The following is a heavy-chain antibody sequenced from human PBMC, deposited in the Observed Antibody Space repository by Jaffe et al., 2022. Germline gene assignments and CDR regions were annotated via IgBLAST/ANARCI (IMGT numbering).Heavy chain of an antibody. V-gene: IGHV4-61*02. CDR3: ASTYLFCSGGSCYSGNFDY. J-gene: IGHJ4*02. CDR2: IYTSGST. CDR1: GGSISSGSYY. Sequence: QVQLQESGPGLVKPSQTLSLTCTVSGGSISSGSYYWSWIRQPAGKGLEWIGRIYTSGSTNYNPSLKSRVTISVDTSKNQFSLKLSSVTAADTAVYYCASTYLFCSGGSCYSGNFDYWGQGTLVTVSS. D-gene: IGHD2-15*01.